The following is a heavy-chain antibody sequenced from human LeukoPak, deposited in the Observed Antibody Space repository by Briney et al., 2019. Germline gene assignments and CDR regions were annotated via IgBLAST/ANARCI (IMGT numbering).Heavy chain of an antibody. CDR2: INKDGGEK. J-gene: IGHJ4*02. CDR3: VKDSPPRYSGSPPAY. D-gene: IGHD1-26*01. V-gene: IGHV3-7*03. Sequence: GGSLRLSCAASGFTFSSYWMSWVRQAPGKGLEWVANINKDGGEKYYVDSVKGRFTISRDNAKNSLYLQMNSLRADGTAVYYCVKDSPPRYSGSPPAYWGQGTLVTVSS. CDR1: GFTFSSYW.